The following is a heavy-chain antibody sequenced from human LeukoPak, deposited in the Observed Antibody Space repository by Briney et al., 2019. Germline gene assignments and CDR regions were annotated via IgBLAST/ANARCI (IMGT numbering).Heavy chain of an antibody. CDR2: INHSGST. V-gene: IGHV4-34*01. J-gene: IGHJ5*02. D-gene: IGHD3-3*01. Sequence: SETLSLTCAVYGGSFSGYYWSWIRQPPGKGLEWIGEINHSGSTNYNPSLKSRVTISVDTSKNQFSLKLSSVTAADTAVYYCARVNFLGHGDNWFDPWGQGTLVTVSS. CDR1: GGSFSGYY. CDR3: ARVNFLGHGDNWFDP.